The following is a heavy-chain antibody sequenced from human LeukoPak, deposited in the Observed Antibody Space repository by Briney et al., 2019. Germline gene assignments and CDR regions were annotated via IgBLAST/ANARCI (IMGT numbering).Heavy chain of an antibody. CDR1: GFTFSTYG. CDR3: ARGSDSSGWYSSFDY. D-gene: IGHD6-19*01. Sequence: GGSLRLSCAGSGFTFSTYGMHWVRQAPGKGLEWVAVVSYDGSSIYYADSVKGRFTISRDNAKNTLYLQMNSLRAEDTAVYYCARGSDSSGWYSSFDYWGQGTLVTVSS. J-gene: IGHJ4*02. CDR2: VSYDGSSI. V-gene: IGHV3-30*03.